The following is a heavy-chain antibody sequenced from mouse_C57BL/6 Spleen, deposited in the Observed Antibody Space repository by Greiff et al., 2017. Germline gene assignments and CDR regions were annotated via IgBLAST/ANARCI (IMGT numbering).Heavy chain of an antibody. J-gene: IGHJ4*01. D-gene: IGHD2-4*01. CDR2: ISSGSSTI. Sequence: DVKLVESGGGLVKPGGSLKLSCAASGFTFSDYGMHWVRQAPEKGLEWVAYISSGSSTIYYADTVKGRFTIPRDNSKNPLCLQMTSLRSEDTAMYYCARIYYDSYYAMDYWGQGTSVTVSS. CDR1: GFTFSDYG. V-gene: IGHV5-17*01. CDR3: ARIYYDSYYAMDY.